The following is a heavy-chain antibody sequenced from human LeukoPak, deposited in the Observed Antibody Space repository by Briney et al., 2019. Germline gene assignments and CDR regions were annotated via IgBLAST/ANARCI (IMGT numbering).Heavy chain of an antibody. CDR3: ARGRVGATTCFDY. V-gene: IGHV3-66*02. CDR2: IYSGGST. D-gene: IGHD1-26*01. J-gene: IGHJ4*02. Sequence: GGSLRLSCAASGCIVSSSYMTWVRQAPREGLEWVSVIYSGGSTYYADSVKGRFTISRDSSKNTLYLQMNSLRAEDTAVYYCARGRVGATTCFDYWGQGTLVTVSS. CDR1: GCIVSSSY.